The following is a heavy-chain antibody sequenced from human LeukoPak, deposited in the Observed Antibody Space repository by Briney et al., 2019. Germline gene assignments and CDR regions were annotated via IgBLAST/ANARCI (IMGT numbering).Heavy chain of an antibody. J-gene: IGHJ4*02. CDR2: ISGSGGST. Sequence: GGSLRLSCAASGFTFSSYAMGWVRQAPGKGLEWVSAISGSGGSTYYADSVKGRFTISRDNSKNTLYLQMNSLRAKDTAVYYCAKAGHYYDSSGYEYYFDYWGQGTLVTVSS. CDR3: AKAGHYYDSSGYEYYFDY. V-gene: IGHV3-23*01. CDR1: GFTFSSYA. D-gene: IGHD3-22*01.